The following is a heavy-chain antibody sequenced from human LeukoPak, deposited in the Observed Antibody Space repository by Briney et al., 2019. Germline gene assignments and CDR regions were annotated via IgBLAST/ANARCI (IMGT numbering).Heavy chain of an antibody. D-gene: IGHD6-6*01. CDR1: GYTFTSYG. CDR3: ARETKHSSLSFSLVVFPAPAFDY. V-gene: IGHV1-18*01. CDR2: ISAYNGNT. J-gene: IGHJ4*02. Sequence: GASVKVSCKASGYTFTSYGISWVRQAPGQGLEWMGWISAYNGNTDYAQKLQGRVTMTTDTSTSTAYMELRSLRSDDTAVYYRARETKHSSLSFSLVVFPAPAFDYWGQGTLVTVSS.